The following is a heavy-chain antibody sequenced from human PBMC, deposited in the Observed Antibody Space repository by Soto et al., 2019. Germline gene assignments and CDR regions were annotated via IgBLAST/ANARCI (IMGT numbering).Heavy chain of an antibody. CDR2: IYSGGST. CDR3: ARVDYGDYGWYFDL. V-gene: IGHV3-53*01. J-gene: IGHJ2*01. Sequence: PGGSLRLSCAASGFTVTNKYMTWVRQAPGRGLEWVSVIYSGGSTSYADSVKGRFTISRDNSKNILYLQMHSLRAEDTAVYYCARVDYGDYGWYFDLWGRGTLVTVSS. CDR1: GFTVTNKY. D-gene: IGHD4-17*01.